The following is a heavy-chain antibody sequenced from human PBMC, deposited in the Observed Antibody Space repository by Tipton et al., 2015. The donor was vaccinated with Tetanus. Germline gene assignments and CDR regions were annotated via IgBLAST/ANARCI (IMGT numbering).Heavy chain of an antibody. V-gene: IGHV4-4*07. Sequence: TLSLTCTVSGGSISSYYWSWIRQPAGKGLEWIGRIYTSGSTNYNPSLKSRVTMSVDTSKNQFSLRLRSGTAADTAVFYCAGLYYYDSASYPLYWGQGTLVTVSS. CDR3: AGLYYYDSASYPLY. D-gene: IGHD3-10*01. CDR1: GGSISSYY. J-gene: IGHJ4*02. CDR2: IYTSGST.